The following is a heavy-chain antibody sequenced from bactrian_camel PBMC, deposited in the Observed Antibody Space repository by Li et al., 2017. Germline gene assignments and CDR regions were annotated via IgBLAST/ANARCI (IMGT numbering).Heavy chain of an antibody. CDR1: GVTFSYYA. D-gene: IGHD5*01. CDR3: AARGWGICTVSVSFDY. V-gene: IGHV3S40*01. J-gene: IGHJ4*01. CDR2: ISMDGRSA. Sequence: DVQLVESGGGLVQPGGSLRLSCAASGVTFSYYAMSWVRQAPGKGLEWVSGISMDGRSAEYADSLKGRFTISQDNAKNTVYLQMNSLRPEDTAMYYCAARGWGICTVSVSFDYWGQGTQVTVS.